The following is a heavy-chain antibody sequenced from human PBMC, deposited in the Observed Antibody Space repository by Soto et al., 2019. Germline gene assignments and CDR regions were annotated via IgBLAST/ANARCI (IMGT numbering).Heavy chain of an antibody. Sequence: KASETLSLTCTVSGGSISSYYWSWIRQPPGKGLEWIGYIYYSGSTNYNPSLKSRVTISVDTSKNQFSLKLSSVTAADTAVYYCAASTIFGVQQGYWFDPWGQGTLVTVSS. CDR2: IYYSGST. D-gene: IGHD3-3*01. CDR3: AASTIFGVQQGYWFDP. V-gene: IGHV4-59*01. J-gene: IGHJ5*02. CDR1: GGSISSYY.